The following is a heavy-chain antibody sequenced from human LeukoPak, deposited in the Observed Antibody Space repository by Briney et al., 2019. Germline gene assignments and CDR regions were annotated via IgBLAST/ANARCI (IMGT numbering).Heavy chain of an antibody. J-gene: IGHJ4*02. CDR3: ARSISAAFWSLPHPPDY. D-gene: IGHD2-2*01. V-gene: IGHV1-8*03. CDR1: GYTFTSYY. CDR2: MNPNSGNT. Sequence: GASVKVSCKASGYTFTSYYINWVRQATGQGLEWMGWMNPNSGNTGYAQKFQGRVTITRNTSISTACMELSSLRSEDTALYYCARSISAAFWSLPHPPDYWGQGTLVTVSS.